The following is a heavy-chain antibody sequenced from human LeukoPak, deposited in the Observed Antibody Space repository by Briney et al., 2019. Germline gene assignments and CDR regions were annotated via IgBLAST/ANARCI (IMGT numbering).Heavy chain of an antibody. CDR3: ASWAVARFLYYGMDV. CDR2: IIPIFGTA. V-gene: IGHV1-69*01. CDR1: GGTFSSYA. Sequence: SVKVSCKASGGTFSSYAISWVRQAPGQGLEWMGGIIPIFGTADYAQKFQGRVTITADESTSTAYMELSSLRSEDTAVYYCASWAVARFLYYGMDVWGQGTTVTVSS. D-gene: IGHD6-19*01. J-gene: IGHJ6*02.